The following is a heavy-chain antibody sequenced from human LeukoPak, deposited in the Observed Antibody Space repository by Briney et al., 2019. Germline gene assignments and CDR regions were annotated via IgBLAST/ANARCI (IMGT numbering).Heavy chain of an antibody. CDR2: IYPGDSDT. CDR3: ARPPLYCGGDSMCAFDF. J-gene: IGHJ3*01. D-gene: IGHD2-21*01. V-gene: IGHV5-51*01. CDR1: GYSFTSYW. Sequence: GESLKISCKGSGYSFTSYWIGWVRQMPGKGLEWMGIIYPGDSDTRYSPSFQGQVTISADKSISTAYLQWSSLKASDTAMYYCARPPLYCGGDSMCAFDFWGQGTMVTVSS.